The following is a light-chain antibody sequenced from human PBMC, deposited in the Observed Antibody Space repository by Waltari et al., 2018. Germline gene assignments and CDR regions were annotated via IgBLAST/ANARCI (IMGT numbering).Light chain of an antibody. CDR1: QSVSSN. V-gene: IGKV3-15*01. CDR2: GAS. Sequence: EIVMTQSPATLSVSPGERATLSCRASQSVSSNLAWYQQKPCQAPRLLIYGASTRATGIPARFSGSGSGTEFTLTISSLQSEDFAVYYCQQYNNWPPGVITFGQGTRLEIK. CDR3: QQYNNWPPGVIT. J-gene: IGKJ5*01.